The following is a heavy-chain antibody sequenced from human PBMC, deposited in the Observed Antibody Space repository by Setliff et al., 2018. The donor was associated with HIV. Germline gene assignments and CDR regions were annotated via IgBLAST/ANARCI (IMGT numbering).Heavy chain of an antibody. J-gene: IGHJ6*04. CDR3: ARGMVRGVLLMDV. Sequence: GGSLRLSCAASGFTFSSYTMNWVRQAPGKGLEWVSSISSSSSYIYYADSVKGRFTISRDNAKNSLFLQMNSLRAEDTAVYYCARGMVRGVLLMDVWGKGTTVTVSS. CDR1: GFTFSSYT. D-gene: IGHD3-10*01. CDR2: ISSSSSYI. V-gene: IGHV3-21*01.